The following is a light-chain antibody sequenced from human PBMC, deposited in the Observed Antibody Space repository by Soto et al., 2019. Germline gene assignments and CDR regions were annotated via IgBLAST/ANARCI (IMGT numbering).Light chain of an antibody. CDR3: QQYNSYPWT. CDR2: DAS. J-gene: IGKJ1*01. CDR1: QSISSW. Sequence: DIQMTQSPSTLSASVGDRFSSTCRASQSISSWLAWYQQKPGKAPKLLIYDASSLESGVPSRFSGSGSGTEFTPTISSLQPDDFATYYCQQYNSYPWTFGQGTKVDIK. V-gene: IGKV1-5*01.